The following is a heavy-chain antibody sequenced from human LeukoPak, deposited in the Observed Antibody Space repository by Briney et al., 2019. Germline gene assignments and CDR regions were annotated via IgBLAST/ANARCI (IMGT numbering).Heavy chain of an antibody. Sequence: GGSLRHSLTASGFTFSTYAMIWVRQAPGKGLQWVSAISFDGAGTYYAASVKGRFTISRDNSKSTLYLQMNSLRAEDTAIYYCAKLRVSMSMAWGQETLVRVSS. CDR1: GFTFSTYA. CDR3: AKLRVSMSMA. V-gene: IGHV3-23*01. D-gene: IGHD2/OR15-2a*01. CDR2: ISFDGAGT. J-gene: IGHJ5*02.